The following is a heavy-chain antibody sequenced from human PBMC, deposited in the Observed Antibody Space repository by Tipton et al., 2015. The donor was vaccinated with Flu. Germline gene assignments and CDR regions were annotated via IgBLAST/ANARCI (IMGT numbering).Heavy chain of an antibody. CDR3: ARHEFWGSSGFEP. J-gene: IGHJ5*02. CDR1: GDSISSGYY. V-gene: IGHV4-38-2*02. D-gene: IGHD6-19*01. Sequence: TLSLTCSVSGDSISSGYYWGWIRQPPGKGLEWIGNIYHTGSTYYNPSLQSRVTISVDTSKNQFSLRVISVTAADTAVYYCARHEFWGSSGFEPWGQGTPVTVSS. CDR2: IYHTGST.